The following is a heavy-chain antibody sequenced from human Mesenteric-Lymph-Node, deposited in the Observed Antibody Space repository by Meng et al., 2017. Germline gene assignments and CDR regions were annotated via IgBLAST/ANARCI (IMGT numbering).Heavy chain of an antibody. V-gene: IGHV3-7*01. CDR3: AREPSSWYRAHYSDY. Sequence: GESLKISCAASGFTFSNYWMSWVRQAPGKGLEWVANMKPDGGEKYYVDSVRGRFTISRDNAKNLLYLQINSLRVEDTAVYYCAREPSSWYRAHYSDYWGQGTLVTVSS. CDR1: GFTFSNYW. CDR2: MKPDGGEK. J-gene: IGHJ4*02. D-gene: IGHD6-13*01.